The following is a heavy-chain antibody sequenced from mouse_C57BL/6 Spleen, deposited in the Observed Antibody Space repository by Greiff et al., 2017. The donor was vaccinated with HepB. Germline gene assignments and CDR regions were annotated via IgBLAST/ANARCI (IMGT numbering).Heavy chain of an antibody. CDR2: IYPGDGDT. D-gene: IGHD1-1*02. J-gene: IGHJ2*01. CDR1: GYAFSSSW. Sequence: QVQLKESGPELVKPGASVKISCKASGYAFSSSWMNWVKQRPGKGLEWIGRIYPGDGDTNYNGKFKGKATLTADKSSSTAYMQLSSLTSEDSAVYFCARGGIYGFDYWGQGTTLTVSS. V-gene: IGHV1-82*01. CDR3: ARGGIYGFDY.